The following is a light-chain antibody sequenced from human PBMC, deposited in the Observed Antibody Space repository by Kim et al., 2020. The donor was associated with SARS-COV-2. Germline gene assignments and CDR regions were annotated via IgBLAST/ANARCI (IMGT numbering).Light chain of an antibody. Sequence: GQSITISCTGTSSDVGGYNYVSWYQQHPGKAPKLMIYDVSNRPSGVSNRFSGSKSGNTASLTISGLQAEDEADYYCSSYTSSSPYVSGTGTKVTVL. CDR3: SSYTSSSPYV. V-gene: IGLV2-14*03. CDR1: SSDVGGYNY. CDR2: DVS. J-gene: IGLJ1*01.